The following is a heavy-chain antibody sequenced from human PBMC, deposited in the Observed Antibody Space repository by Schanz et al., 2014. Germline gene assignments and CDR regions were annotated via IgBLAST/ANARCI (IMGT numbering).Heavy chain of an antibody. CDR1: GFTFSNYA. J-gene: IGHJ6*02. D-gene: IGHD1-20*01. V-gene: IGHV3-21*01. CDR2: ISSRSSYI. CDR3: ARDNNWNDGLYYHYGMDV. Sequence: VQLVESGGGVVQPGRSLSLSCAASGFTFSNYAMHWVRQAPGKGLEWVSSISSRSSYIYYTDSVKGRFTISRDNAKNSLSLQMNALRDDDTAVYYCARDNNWNDGLYYHYGMDVWGQGTTVTVSS.